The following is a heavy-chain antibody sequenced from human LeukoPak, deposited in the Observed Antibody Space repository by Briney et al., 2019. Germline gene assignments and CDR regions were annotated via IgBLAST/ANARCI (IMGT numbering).Heavy chain of an antibody. V-gene: IGHV4-39*01. Sequence: PSETLSLTCTVSGGSISSSSYYWGWIRQPPGKGLEWIGSIYYSGSTYYNPSLKSRVTISVDTSKNQFSLKLSSVTAADTAVYYCARKSPYSRIDYWGQGTLVTVSS. D-gene: IGHD3-16*01. J-gene: IGHJ4*02. CDR1: GGSISSSSYY. CDR3: ARKSPYSRIDY. CDR2: IYYSGST.